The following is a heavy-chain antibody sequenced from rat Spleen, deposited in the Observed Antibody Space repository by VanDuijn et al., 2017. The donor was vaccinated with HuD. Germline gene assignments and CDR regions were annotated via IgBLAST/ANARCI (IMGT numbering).Heavy chain of an antibody. CDR3: TRPDYPGIKGYVMDA. CDR1: GYSITSNY. Sequence: EVQLQESGPGLVKPSQSLSLTCSVTGYSITSNYWGWIRKFPGNKMEWMGYISYSGSTSYNPSLKSRISITRDTSKNQFFLQLNSVTTEDTATYYCTRPDYPGIKGYVMDAWGQGASVTVSS. V-gene: IGHV3-1*01. J-gene: IGHJ4*01. D-gene: IGHD1-4*01. CDR2: ISYSGST.